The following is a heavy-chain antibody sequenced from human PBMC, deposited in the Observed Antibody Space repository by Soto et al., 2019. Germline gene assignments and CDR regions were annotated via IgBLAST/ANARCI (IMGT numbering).Heavy chain of an antibody. J-gene: IGHJ5*02. D-gene: IGHD3-10*01. CDR2: INHSGST. CDR3: ARVYQYYCGSGSYPGWCDP. Sequence: PSETLSLTCAVYGGSFSGYYWSWIRQPPGKGLEWIGEINHSGSTNYNPSLKSRVTISVDTSKNQFSLKLSSVTAADTAVYYCARVYQYYCGSGSYPGWCDPWGQGTLVSVSS. CDR1: GGSFSGYY. V-gene: IGHV4-34*01.